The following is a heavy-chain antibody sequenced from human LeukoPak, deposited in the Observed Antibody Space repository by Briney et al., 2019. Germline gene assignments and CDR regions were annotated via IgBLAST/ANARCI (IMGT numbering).Heavy chain of an antibody. J-gene: IGHJ4*02. CDR3: AREGPDYGDYGSY. V-gene: IGHV4-39*07. Sequence: SETLSLTCTLSGDSISSSGYCWGWIRQPPGKGLECVGVICHTGNTYYNPSLKSRVTISVDTSKNQFSLGLSSVTAADTAVYYCAREGPDYGDYGSYWGQGTLVTVSS. D-gene: IGHD4-17*01. CDR2: ICHTGNT. CDR1: GDSISSSGYC.